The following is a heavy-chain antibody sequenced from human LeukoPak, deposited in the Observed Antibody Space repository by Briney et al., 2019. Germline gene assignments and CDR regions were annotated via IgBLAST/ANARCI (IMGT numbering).Heavy chain of an antibody. V-gene: IGHV1-2*02. CDR3: AREYYDSSAYNQEAIDY. D-gene: IGHD3-22*01. J-gene: IGHJ4*02. CDR2: INHNSGGT. CDR1: GYTFTDYY. Sequence: ASVKVSCKASGYTFTDYYMHWVRQAPGQGLEWLGWINHNSGGTNYAQKFQGRVTMTRDTSISTAYMELSRLRSDDTAVYYCAREYYDSSAYNQEAIDYWGQGTLVTVSS.